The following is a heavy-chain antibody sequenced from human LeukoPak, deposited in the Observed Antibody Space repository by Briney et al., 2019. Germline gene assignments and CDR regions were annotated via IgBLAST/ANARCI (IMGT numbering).Heavy chain of an antibody. J-gene: IGHJ4*02. Sequence: QSGGSLRLSCAASGFTFSSYEMNWVRQAPGKGLEWVSYISSSGSHIYYADSVKGRFTISRDNAKNSLYLQMNSLRAGDTAVYYCATSYGDATGPGRDYWGQGTLVTVSS. D-gene: IGHD1-1*01. V-gene: IGHV3-48*03. CDR2: ISSSGSHI. CDR1: GFTFSSYE. CDR3: ATSYGDATGPGRDY.